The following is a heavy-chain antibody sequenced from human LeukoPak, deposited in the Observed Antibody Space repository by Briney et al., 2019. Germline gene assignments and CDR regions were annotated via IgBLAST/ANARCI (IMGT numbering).Heavy chain of an antibody. Sequence: GGSLRLSCAASGFTFSSYAMSWVRQAPGKGLEWVSAISGSGGNTYYADSVKGRFTISRDNSKNTLYLQMNSLRAEDTAVYYCAKSSYDSSGGTGDAFDIWGQGTMVTVSS. CDR1: GFTFSSYA. CDR2: ISGSGGNT. D-gene: IGHD3-22*01. CDR3: AKSSYDSSGGTGDAFDI. V-gene: IGHV3-23*01. J-gene: IGHJ3*02.